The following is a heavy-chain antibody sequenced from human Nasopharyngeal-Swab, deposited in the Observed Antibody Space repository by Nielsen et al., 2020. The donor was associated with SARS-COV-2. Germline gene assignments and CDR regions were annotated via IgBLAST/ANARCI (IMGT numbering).Heavy chain of an antibody. CDR1: GGSISSGDYY. CDR3: ARGNYYYYYMDV. V-gene: IGHV4-30-4*08. J-gene: IGHJ6*03. Sequence: SETLSLTCTVSGGSISSGDYYWSWIRQPPGKGLEWIGYIYYSGSTYYNPSLKGRVSISVDTSKNQFSLRLSSVTAADTAVYYCARGNYYYYYMDVWGKGTTVTVSS. CDR2: IYYSGST.